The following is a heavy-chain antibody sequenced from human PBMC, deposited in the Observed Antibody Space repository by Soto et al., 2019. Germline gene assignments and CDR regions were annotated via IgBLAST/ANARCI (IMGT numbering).Heavy chain of an antibody. J-gene: IGHJ4*02. D-gene: IGHD3-9*01. Sequence: EVQLVESGGDLVQRGGSLRLSCAASGFPFSSYWMHWVRHTPGKGLDWVARISGDGVTTYYADSVTGRFTVSRANAKNTLSLQISGLRAEDPAVYYCAREYYRMLTSYYTDSWGQGTLVSASS. CDR3: AREYYRMLTSYYTDS. V-gene: IGHV3-74*01. CDR1: GFPFSSYW. CDR2: ISGDGVTT.